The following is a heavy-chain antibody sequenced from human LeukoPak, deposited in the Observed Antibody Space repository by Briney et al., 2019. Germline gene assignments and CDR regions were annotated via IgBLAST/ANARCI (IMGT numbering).Heavy chain of an antibody. CDR2: ISYDGSNK. J-gene: IGHJ4*02. D-gene: IGHD3-22*01. V-gene: IGHV3-30*04. CDR1: GFTFSSYA. CDR3: ARDHYYDSSGYGVAWDY. Sequence: PGGSLRHSCAASGFTFSSYAMHWVRQAPGKGLEWVAVISYDGSNKYYADSVKGRFTISRDNSKNTLYLQMNSLRAEDTAVYYCARDHYYDSSGYGVAWDYWGQGTLVTVSS.